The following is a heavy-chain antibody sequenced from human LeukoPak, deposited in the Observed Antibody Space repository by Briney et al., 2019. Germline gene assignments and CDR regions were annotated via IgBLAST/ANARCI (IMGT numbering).Heavy chain of an antibody. CDR3: AGTVDTAMAQFDY. D-gene: IGHD5-18*01. CDR1: GGSISSYY. J-gene: IGHJ4*02. Sequence: SETLSLTCTVSGGSISSYYWSWIRQPPGKGLEWIGYIYYSGSTYYNPSLKSRVTISVDTSKNQFSLKLSSVTAADTAVYYRAGTVDTAMAQFDYWGQGTLVTVSS. V-gene: IGHV4-59*08. CDR2: IYYSGST.